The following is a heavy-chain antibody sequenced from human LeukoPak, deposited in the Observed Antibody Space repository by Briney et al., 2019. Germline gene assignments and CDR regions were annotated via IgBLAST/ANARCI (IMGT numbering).Heavy chain of an antibody. D-gene: IGHD3-22*01. J-gene: IGHJ1*01. V-gene: IGHV3-74*01. CDR2: IKSDGST. Sequence: GGSLRLSCAASGFTFSSYWMHWVRQAPGKGLVWVSRIKSDGSTNYADSVKGRFTISRDNAKNTVSLQMNSLRAEDTAVYYCARAPSETGGYYPEYFRHWGQGTLITVSS. CDR3: ARAPSETGGYYPEYFRH. CDR1: GFTFSSYW.